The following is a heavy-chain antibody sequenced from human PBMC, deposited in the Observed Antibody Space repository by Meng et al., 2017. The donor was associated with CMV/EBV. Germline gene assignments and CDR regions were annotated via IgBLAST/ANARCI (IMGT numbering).Heavy chain of an antibody. D-gene: IGHD2-2*01. J-gene: IGHJ6*02. CDR3: ATDFYCSSTSCSTGYYYYGMDV. CDR2: FDPEDGET. CDR1: GYTLTELS. Sequence: ASVKVSCKVSGYTLTELSMHWVRQAPGKGLEWMGGFDPEDGETIYAQKFQGRVTMTEDTSTDTACMELSSLRSEDTAVYYCATDFYCSSTSCSTGYYYYGMDVWGQGTTVTVSS. V-gene: IGHV1-24*01.